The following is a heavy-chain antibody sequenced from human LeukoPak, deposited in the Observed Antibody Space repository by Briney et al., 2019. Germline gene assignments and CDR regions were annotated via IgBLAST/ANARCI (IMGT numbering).Heavy chain of an antibody. V-gene: IGHV4-61*01. CDR3: ARHPLDRSGYTFDY. Sequence: SETLSLTCTVSGGSVSSGSYYWSWIRQSPGKGLEWIGYISYSGSTSYNPSLKSRVTTSVDTSKNQFFLKLSAVTPADTALYYCARHPLDRSGYTFDYWGRGTVVTVSS. J-gene: IGHJ4*02. CDR2: ISYSGST. D-gene: IGHD3-22*01. CDR1: GGSVSSGSYY.